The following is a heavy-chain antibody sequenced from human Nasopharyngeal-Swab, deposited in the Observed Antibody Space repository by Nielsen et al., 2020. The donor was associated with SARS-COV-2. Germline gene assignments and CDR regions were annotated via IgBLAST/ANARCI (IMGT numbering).Heavy chain of an antibody. J-gene: IGHJ4*02. V-gene: IGHV7-4-1*02. D-gene: IGHD1-1*01. CDR2: ISTKTGAP. Sequence: ASVKVSCKASGYTFTSNVLNWVRQAPGQGPEYIGWISTKTGAPTYAQALTGRFVISLDTSVSTTYLQISSLKADDTAVYYCAIENQEYANIWIDYWGQGTQVTVSS. CDR3: AIENQEYANIWIDY. CDR1: GYTFTSNV.